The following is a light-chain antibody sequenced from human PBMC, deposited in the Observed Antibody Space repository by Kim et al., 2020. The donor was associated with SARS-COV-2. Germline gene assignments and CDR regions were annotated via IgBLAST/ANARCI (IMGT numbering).Light chain of an antibody. CDR3: QQYGDSLRT. J-gene: IGKJ1*01. V-gene: IGKV3-20*01. CDR2: GAS. CDR1: ELVSD. Sequence: SLPPGAGATLSWRASELVSDLAWSQQRAGQAPRILIFGASNRATGIPDRFSGSGSGTDFTLTISRLEPEDVAVYYCQQYGDSLRTFGQGTKVDIK.